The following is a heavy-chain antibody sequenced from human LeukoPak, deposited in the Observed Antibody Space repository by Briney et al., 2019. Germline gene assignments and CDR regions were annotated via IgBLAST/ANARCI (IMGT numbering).Heavy chain of an antibody. CDR1: GXSISSSSYY. J-gene: IGHJ3*02. Sequence: SETLSLTCTVSGXSISSSSYYWGWIRQPPGKGLEWIGSIYYSGSIYYNPSLKSRVTISVDTSKNQFSLKLSSVTAADTAVYYCARLPRGVGAFDIWGQGTMVTVSS. D-gene: IGHD2-8*01. CDR2: IYYSGSI. CDR3: ARLPRGVGAFDI. V-gene: IGHV4-39*01.